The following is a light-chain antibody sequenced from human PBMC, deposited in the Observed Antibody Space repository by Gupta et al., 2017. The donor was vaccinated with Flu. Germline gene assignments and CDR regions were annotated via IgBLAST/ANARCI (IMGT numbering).Light chain of an antibody. CDR2: AAS. J-gene: IGKJ1*01. V-gene: IGKV3-20*01. Sequence: NVLTQSPGTLSLSPGERATLSCRASQSFSSNYLAWYQQKPGQAPRLLIYAASSRAAGIPDRFSGSGSGTEFTLTISRLQPEDFAVYYCQQYGDSTWTFGQGTKVEIK. CDR1: QSFSSNY. CDR3: QQYGDSTWT.